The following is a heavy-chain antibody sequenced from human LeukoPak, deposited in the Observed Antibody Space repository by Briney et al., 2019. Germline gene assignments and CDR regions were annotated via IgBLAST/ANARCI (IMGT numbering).Heavy chain of an antibody. CDR3: AWYSSGWSRWYYFDY. Sequence: GGSLRLSCAASGFTFSSYGMHWVRQAPGKGLEWVAVISYDGSNKYYADSVKGRFTISRDNSKNTLYLQMNSLRAEDTAVYYCAWYSSGWSRWYYFDYWGQGTLVTVSS. J-gene: IGHJ4*02. V-gene: IGHV3-30*03. CDR1: GFTFSSYG. D-gene: IGHD6-19*01. CDR2: ISYDGSNK.